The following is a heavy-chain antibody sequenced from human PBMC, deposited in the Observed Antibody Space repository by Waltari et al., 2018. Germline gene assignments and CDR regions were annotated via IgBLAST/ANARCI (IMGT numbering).Heavy chain of an antibody. CDR3: ARSYSTAPFDY. CDR1: GGSISSYY. V-gene: IGHV4-59*08. J-gene: IGHJ4*02. D-gene: IGHD1-26*01. CDR2: IYYSWST. Sequence: QVQLQESGPGLVKPSETLSLTCTVSGGSISSYYWNWIRQPPGKGLEWIGYIYYSWSTNYNPSLKSRVTISLDTSKNQFSLKLSSVTAADTAVYFCARSYSTAPFDYWGQGTLVTVSS.